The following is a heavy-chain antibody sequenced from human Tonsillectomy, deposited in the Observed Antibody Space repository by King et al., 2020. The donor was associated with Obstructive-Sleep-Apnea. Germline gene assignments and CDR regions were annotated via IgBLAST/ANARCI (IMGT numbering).Heavy chain of an antibody. D-gene: IGHD4-23*01. Sequence: VQLQESGPGLVKPSQTLSLTCTVSGGSISSGGYYWSWIRQHPGKGLEWIGYIYYSGGTYYNPSLKSRVTISVDTSKNQFSLKLSSVTAADTAVYYCARLRWHLHSRNFDYWGQGTLVTVSS. CDR2: IYYSGGT. V-gene: IGHV4-31*03. CDR3: ARLRWHLHSRNFDY. CDR1: GGSISSGGYY. J-gene: IGHJ4*02.